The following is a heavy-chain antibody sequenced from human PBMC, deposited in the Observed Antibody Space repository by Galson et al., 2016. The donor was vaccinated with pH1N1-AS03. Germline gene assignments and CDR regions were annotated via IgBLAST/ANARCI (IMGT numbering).Heavy chain of an antibody. J-gene: IGHJ4*02. Sequence: SETLSLTCAVSGFSITTGYYWGWIRQPPGKGLEWIGSMYHSGSTFNNPSLRRRVTISVDTAKNQISLRLNSVTAADTAVYYCARVGRDFRSGYRVPFDYWGQGSLVIVSS. CDR1: GFSITTGYY. V-gene: IGHV4-38-2*01. CDR2: MYHSGST. CDR3: ARVGRDFRSGYRVPFDY. D-gene: IGHD3-3*01.